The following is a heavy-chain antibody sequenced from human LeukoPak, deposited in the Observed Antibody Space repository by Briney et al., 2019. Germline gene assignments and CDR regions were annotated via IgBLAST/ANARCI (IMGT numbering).Heavy chain of an antibody. V-gene: IGHV3-23*01. Sequence: GGSLRLSCGASGLTFSNYFMNWVRQGPGKGLEWISGISGTTGKAYYADSVKGRFTISRDNSKNTLFLQMDRLRAEDTAVYYCAKGGGEATVEVSAAGVFQYWGQGTLVTVSS. CDR2: ISGTTGKA. J-gene: IGHJ4*02. CDR1: GLTFSNYF. D-gene: IGHD2-8*02. CDR3: AKGGGEATVEVSAAGVFQY.